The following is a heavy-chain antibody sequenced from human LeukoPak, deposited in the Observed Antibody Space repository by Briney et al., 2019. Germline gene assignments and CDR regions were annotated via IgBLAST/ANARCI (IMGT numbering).Heavy chain of an antibody. CDR3: ARDPTTVTKGFDI. J-gene: IGHJ3*02. CDR1: DDSLSTHY. D-gene: IGHD4-17*01. V-gene: IGHV4-59*11. Sequence: SETLSLTCTVSDDSLSTHYWTWIRQPPGKGLEWIGYISYSRSTNYNPSLKSRVTISVDTSKKQFSLKLSSVTAADTAVYYCARDPTTVTKGFDIWGQGTLVTVSS. CDR2: ISYSRST.